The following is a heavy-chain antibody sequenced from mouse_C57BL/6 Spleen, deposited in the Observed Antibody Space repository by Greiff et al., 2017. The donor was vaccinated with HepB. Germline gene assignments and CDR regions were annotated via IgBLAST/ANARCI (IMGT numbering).Heavy chain of an antibody. V-gene: IGHV3-6*01. Sequence: EVQLVESGPGLVKPSQSLSLTCSVTGYSITSGYYWNWIRQFPGNKLEWMGYISYDGSNNYNPSLKNRISITRDTSKNQFFLKLNSVTTEDTATYYCARGGVLLPYYFDYWGQGTTLTVSS. CDR3: ARGGVLLPYYFDY. D-gene: IGHD1-1*01. J-gene: IGHJ2*01. CDR1: GYSITSGYY. CDR2: ISYDGSN.